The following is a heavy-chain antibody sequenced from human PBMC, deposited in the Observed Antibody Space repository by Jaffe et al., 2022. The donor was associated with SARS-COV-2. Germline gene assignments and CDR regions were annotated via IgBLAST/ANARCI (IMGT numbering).Heavy chain of an antibody. D-gene: IGHD6-13*01. CDR1: GFTFSSYA. CDR2: ISYDGSNK. CDR3: ARDAELLGSSWTFDY. J-gene: IGHJ4*02. V-gene: IGHV3-30-3*01. Sequence: QVQLVESGGGVVQPGRSLRLSCAASGFTFSSYAMHWVRQAPGKGLEWVAVISYDGSNKYYADSVKGRFTISRDNSKNTLYLQMNSLRAEDTAVYYCARDAELLGSSWTFDYWGQGTLVTVSS.